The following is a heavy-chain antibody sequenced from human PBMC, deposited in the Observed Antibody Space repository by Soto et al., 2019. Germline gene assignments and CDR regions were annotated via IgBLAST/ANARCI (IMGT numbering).Heavy chain of an antibody. D-gene: IGHD2-21*01. J-gene: IGHJ4*02. Sequence: DEQLVESGGDLVQPGGSLRLSCAASGFVFRTNAMSWVRQRPGQGLEWVSASRGSGDNTYYADSVKCRFSISRDNSKNTLLLQMNSLRADDTAMYYCASLKIYCRGESCYSVYHDYLGQGTLVTGSS. CDR1: GFVFRTNA. CDR3: ASLKIYCRGESCYSVYHDY. V-gene: IGHV3-23*04. CDR2: SRGSGDNT.